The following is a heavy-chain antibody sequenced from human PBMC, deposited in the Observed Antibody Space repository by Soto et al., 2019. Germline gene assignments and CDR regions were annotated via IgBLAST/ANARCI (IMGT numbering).Heavy chain of an antibody. CDR2: ISGSGGST. CDR3: XXXXXXXXXSDY. Sequence: EVQLLESGGGLVQPGGSLRLSCAASGFTFSSYAMSWVRQAPGKGLEWVSAISGSGGSTYYADSVKGRFTISRDNXXXXXXXXXXXXXXXXXXXXXXXXXXXXXXXSDYWGQGTLVTVSS. V-gene: IGHV3-23*01. CDR1: GFTFSSYA. J-gene: IGHJ4*02.